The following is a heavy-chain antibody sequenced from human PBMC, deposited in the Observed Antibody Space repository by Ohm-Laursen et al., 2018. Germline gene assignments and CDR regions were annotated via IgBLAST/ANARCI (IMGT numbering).Heavy chain of an antibody. V-gene: IGHV2-5*02. CDR3: AHRNNGSYSTVLYFDP. J-gene: IGHJ5*02. CDR2: IYWDDDK. D-gene: IGHD1-26*01. CDR1: GFSLSSTGVI. Sequence: PTQTLTLTCTFSGFSLSSTGVIVGWIRQPPGKALEWLAVIYWDDDKRYSPSLKSRLTITKDTSKNQVFLTMTNMDSVDTATYYCAHRNNGSYSTVLYFDPWGQGTLVTVSS.